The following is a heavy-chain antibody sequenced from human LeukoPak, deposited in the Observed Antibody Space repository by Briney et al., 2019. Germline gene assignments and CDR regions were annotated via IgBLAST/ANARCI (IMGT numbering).Heavy chain of an antibody. Sequence: PGGTLRLSCAASGFTFSSYGMSWVRQAPGKGLEWVSAISGSGGSTYYSDSVKGRFTISRDNSKSTLYLQMNSLRAEDTAVYYCAKNYGSGSSVKYYYYMDVWGKGTTVTVSS. J-gene: IGHJ6*03. D-gene: IGHD3-10*01. CDR2: ISGSGGST. CDR3: AKNYGSGSSVKYYYYMDV. V-gene: IGHV3-23*01. CDR1: GFTFSSYG.